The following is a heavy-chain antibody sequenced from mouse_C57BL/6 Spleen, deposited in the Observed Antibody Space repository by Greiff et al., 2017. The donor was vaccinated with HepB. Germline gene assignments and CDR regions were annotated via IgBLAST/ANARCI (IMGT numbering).Heavy chain of an antibody. J-gene: IGHJ3*01. Sequence: EVQLVESGGGLVKPGGSLKLSCAASGFTFSSYTMSWVRQTPEKRLEWVATISGGGGNTYYPDSVKGRFTISRDNAKNTLYLQMSSLRSEDTALYYCARQDYYGSSVAWFAYWGQGTLVTVSA. CDR3: ARQDYYGSSVAWFAY. V-gene: IGHV5-9*01. D-gene: IGHD1-1*01. CDR2: ISGGGGNT. CDR1: GFTFSSYT.